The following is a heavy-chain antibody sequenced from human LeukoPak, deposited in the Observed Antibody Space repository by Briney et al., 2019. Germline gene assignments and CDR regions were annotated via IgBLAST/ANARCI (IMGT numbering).Heavy chain of an antibody. Sequence: GGSLRLSCATSGFRFTAYHMNWVRQAPGKGLEYISYISGTGSDIIYADSVKGRFTISRDNAKNTLYLQVNNLRAEDTAVYYCARGPNSNWSGLDFWGQGTLLTVSS. D-gene: IGHD6-6*01. J-gene: IGHJ4*02. V-gene: IGHV3-11*04. CDR3: ARGPNSNWSGLDF. CDR1: GFRFTAYH. CDR2: ISGTGSDI.